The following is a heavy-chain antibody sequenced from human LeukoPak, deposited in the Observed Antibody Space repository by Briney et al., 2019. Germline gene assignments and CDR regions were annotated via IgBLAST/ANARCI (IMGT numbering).Heavy chain of an antibody. CDR1: GFTFSTYS. CDR2: ISSSSSYI. V-gene: IGHV3-21*01. CDR3: ARDSAVTIFFTPLMDV. Sequence: GGSLRLSCAASGFTFSTYSMNWVRQAPEKGLEWVSSISSSSSYIYYADSVKGRFTISRDNSKNTLFLQMNSLRADDTAVYYCARDSAVTIFFTPLMDVWGQGTTVTVSS. J-gene: IGHJ6*02. D-gene: IGHD3-9*01.